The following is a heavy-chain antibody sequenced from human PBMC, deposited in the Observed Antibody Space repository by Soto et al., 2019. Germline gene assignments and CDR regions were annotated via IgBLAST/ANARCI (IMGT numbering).Heavy chain of an antibody. CDR3: ARLSRSWYWFDP. V-gene: IGHV4-39*01. Sequence: PSETLSLTCTVSGGSISSSSYYWGWIRQPPGKGLEWIGSIYYSGSTYYNPSLKSRVTISVDTSKNQFSLKLSSVTAADTAVYYCARLSRSWYWFDPWGQGTLVTVSS. CDR1: GGSISSSSYY. J-gene: IGHJ5*02. D-gene: IGHD6-13*01. CDR2: IYYSGST.